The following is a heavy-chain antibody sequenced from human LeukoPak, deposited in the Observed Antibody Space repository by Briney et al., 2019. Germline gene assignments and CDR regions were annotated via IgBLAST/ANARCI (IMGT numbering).Heavy chain of an antibody. D-gene: IGHD3-22*01. V-gene: IGHV4-39*01. J-gene: IGHJ4*02. CDR1: GGSISSSSYS. Sequence: SETLSLTCTVSGGSISSSSYSWGWIRQPPGKGLEWIGSIYYSGSTYYNPSLKSRVTISVDTSKNQFSLKLSSVTAADTAVYYCSFTPSYYYDSSGPLKGWGQGTLVTVSS. CDR3: SFTPSYYYDSSGPLKG. CDR2: IYYSGST.